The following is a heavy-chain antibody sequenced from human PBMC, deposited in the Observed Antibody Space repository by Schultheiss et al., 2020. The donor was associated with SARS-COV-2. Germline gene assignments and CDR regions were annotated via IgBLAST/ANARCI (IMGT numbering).Heavy chain of an antibody. CDR3: ARDEPNIVVVTATQSSFDY. J-gene: IGHJ4*02. CDR2: ISSGGGST. V-gene: IGHV3-53*01. D-gene: IGHD2-21*02. Sequence: GGSLRLSCAASGFTVSSNYMSWVRQAPGKGLEWVAAISSGGGSTYYADSVKGRFTISRDNSKNTLYLQMNSLRDEDTAVYYCARDEPNIVVVTATQSSFDYWGQGTLVTVSS. CDR1: GFTVSSNY.